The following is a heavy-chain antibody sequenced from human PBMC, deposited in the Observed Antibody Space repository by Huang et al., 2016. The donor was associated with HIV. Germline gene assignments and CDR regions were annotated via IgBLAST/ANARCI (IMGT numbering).Heavy chain of an antibody. V-gene: IGHV4-34*02. J-gene: IGHJ5*02. CDR3: ARDATKNPRGWFDP. Sequence: QVHLQQWGAGLLKSAETLSLTCAVYGGSLSGYYWSWLRQTPGKGLEWIGESNHFGSLNYNPCLKSRVSISRDGSKKQFSLKLRSISDADTAVYFGARDATKNPRGWFDPWGQGTLVTVSS. D-gene: IGHD3-10*01. CDR2: SNHFGSL. CDR1: GGSLSGYY.